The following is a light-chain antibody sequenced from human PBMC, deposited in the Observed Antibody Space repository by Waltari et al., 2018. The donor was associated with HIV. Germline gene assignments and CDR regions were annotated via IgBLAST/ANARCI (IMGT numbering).Light chain of an antibody. CDR1: DSNMRGSF. V-gene: IGLV1-47*01. J-gene: IGLJ2*01. CDR3: AAWDDSLDGPVV. Sequence: QSVLTQPPSASGTPGQRVTISCSGSDSNMRGSFVYWYHQLPGTAPKPISHRNNQRPSVVHDRCSCSKSGTSASLVITGLRSEDEAEDHCAAWDDSLDGPVVFGGGTKLTVL. CDR2: RNN.